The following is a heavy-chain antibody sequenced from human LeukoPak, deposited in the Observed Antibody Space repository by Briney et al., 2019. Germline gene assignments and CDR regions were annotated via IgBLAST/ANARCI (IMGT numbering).Heavy chain of an antibody. Sequence: PGGSLRLSCAASGFTFSSYAMSWVRQAPGKGLEWASAISGSGGSTYYADSVKGRFTVSRDNSKNTLYLQMNSLRAEDTAVYYCAKGYDYGDYACGYWGQGTLVTVSS. D-gene: IGHD4-17*01. CDR3: AKGYDYGDYACGY. V-gene: IGHV3-23*01. CDR1: GFTFSSYA. J-gene: IGHJ4*02. CDR2: ISGSGGST.